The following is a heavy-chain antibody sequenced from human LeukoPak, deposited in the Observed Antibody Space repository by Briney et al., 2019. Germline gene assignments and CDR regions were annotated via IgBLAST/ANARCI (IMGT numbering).Heavy chain of an antibody. Sequence: SETLSLTCAVYGGSFSGYYWSWIRQPPGKGLEWIGEINHSGSTNYNPSLKSRVTISVDTSKNQFSLKLSSVTAADTVVYYCARWSGSFDYWGRGTLVTVSS. CDR1: GGSFSGYY. CDR3: ARWSGSFDY. J-gene: IGHJ4*02. D-gene: IGHD3-3*01. CDR2: INHSGST. V-gene: IGHV4-34*01.